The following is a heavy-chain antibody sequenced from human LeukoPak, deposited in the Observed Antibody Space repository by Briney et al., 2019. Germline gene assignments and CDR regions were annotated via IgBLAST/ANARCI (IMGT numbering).Heavy chain of an antibody. Sequence: SETLSPICTVSGVSVSSEYWSWIRQPPGKGLEWIGYIHYSGSTNYNPSLKSRVTISIDTSKNQFSLKLSSVTAADTAVYYCARASYYDMDVCYQGTRVTVSS. CDR3: ARASYYDMDV. J-gene: IGHJ6*02. CDR1: GVSVSSEY. CDR2: IHYSGST. V-gene: IGHV4-59*02.